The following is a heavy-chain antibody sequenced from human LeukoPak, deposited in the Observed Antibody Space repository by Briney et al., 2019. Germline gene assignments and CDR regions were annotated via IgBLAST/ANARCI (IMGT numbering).Heavy chain of an antibody. D-gene: IGHD5-18*01. CDR2: IKQDGSEK. Sequence: GGSLRLSCAAPGFTFSSYWMSWVRQAPGKGLEWVANIKQDGSEKYYVDSVKGRFTISRDNAKNSLYLQMNSLRAEDTAVYYCARDKGESRIQLWSYYYYYYMDVWGKGTTVTISS. CDR3: ARDKGESRIQLWSYYYYYYMDV. J-gene: IGHJ6*03. CDR1: GFTFSSYW. V-gene: IGHV3-7*01.